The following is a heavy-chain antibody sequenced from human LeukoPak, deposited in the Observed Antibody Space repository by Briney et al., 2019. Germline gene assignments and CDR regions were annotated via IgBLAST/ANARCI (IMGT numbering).Heavy chain of an antibody. V-gene: IGHV3-7*01. J-gene: IGHJ3*02. CDR2: IKQDGSEK. CDR3: ARDSHDILTGYDSNAFDI. CDR1: GFTFSSYW. Sequence: GGSLRLSCAASGFTFSSYWMSWVRQAPGKGLEWVANIKQDGSEKYYVDSVKGRFTISRDNAKNSLYLQMNSLRAEDTAVYYCARDSHDILTGYDSNAFDIWGQGTMVTVSS. D-gene: IGHD3-9*01.